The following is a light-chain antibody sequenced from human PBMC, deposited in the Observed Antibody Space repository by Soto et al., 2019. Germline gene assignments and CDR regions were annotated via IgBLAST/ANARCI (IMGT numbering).Light chain of an antibody. CDR2: EVS. CDR3: SSYASSSTLV. Sequence: QSALTQPASVSGSPGQSIAISCTGTSSDIGSYHYVSWYQHHPGKAPKLIIYEVSNRPSGVSDRFSGSKSGNTASLTISWLQAEDEADYYCSSYASSSTLVFGGGTKVTVL. V-gene: IGLV2-14*01. J-gene: IGLJ2*01. CDR1: SSDIGSYHY.